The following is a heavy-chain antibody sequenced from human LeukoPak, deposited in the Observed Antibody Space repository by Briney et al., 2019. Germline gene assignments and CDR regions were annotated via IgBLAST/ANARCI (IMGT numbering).Heavy chain of an antibody. CDR2: ISSSGITI. V-gene: IGHV3-48*03. J-gene: IGHJ6*04. D-gene: IGHD3-10*02. CDR3: AELGITMIGGV. Sequence: PGGSLRLSCAASGFTFSSYEMNWVRQAPGKGLEWVSYISSSGITIYYADSVKGRFTISRDNAKNSLYLQMNSLRAEDTAVYYCAELGITMIGGVWGKGTTVTISS. CDR1: GFTFSSYE.